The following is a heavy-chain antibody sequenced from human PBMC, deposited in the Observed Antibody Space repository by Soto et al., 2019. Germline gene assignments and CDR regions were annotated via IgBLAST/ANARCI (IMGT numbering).Heavy chain of an antibody. CDR1: GDSGGFISSSSYH. CDR3: ARHPPYGPLDY. D-gene: IGHD4-17*01. CDR2: IYYSGST. V-gene: IGHV4-39*01. Sequence: QLQLQESGPGLVKPSETLSLTCTVSGDSGGFISSSSYHWGWIRQPPGKGLEWIGNIYYSGSTYYYPSLKSQVTISGDPSKNQFSLRLTSVSAADTAVYSCARHPPYGPLDYWGQGTLVTVSS. J-gene: IGHJ4*02.